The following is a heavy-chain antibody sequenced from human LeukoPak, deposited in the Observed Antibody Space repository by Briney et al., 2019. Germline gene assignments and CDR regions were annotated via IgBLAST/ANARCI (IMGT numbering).Heavy chain of an antibody. J-gene: IGHJ4*02. D-gene: IGHD6-13*01. CDR1: GFTFSSYG. V-gene: IGHV3-30*02. Sequence: GGSLRLSCAASGFTFSSYGMHWVRQAPGKGLEWVVFIRYDGSNKYYADSVKGRFTISRDNSKNTLYLQMNSLRAEDTAVYYCAKLSGYSSSWYVPTYIDYWGQGTLVTVSS. CDR2: IRYDGSNK. CDR3: AKLSGYSSSWYVPTYIDY.